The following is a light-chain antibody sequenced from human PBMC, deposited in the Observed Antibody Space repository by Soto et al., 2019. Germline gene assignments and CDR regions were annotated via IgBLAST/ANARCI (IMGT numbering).Light chain of an antibody. CDR2: TAS. Sequence: DIQMTQSPSVMSASVGDRVTITCRASQGVSVHLAWFQQKPGEVPKRLIYTASSLQSGVPSRFSGSGSGTEFTLTISSLQPEDFATYCCLQQHSYPLTSGGGTRVDIK. J-gene: IGKJ4*01. CDR3: LQQHSYPLT. V-gene: IGKV1-17*03. CDR1: QGVSVH.